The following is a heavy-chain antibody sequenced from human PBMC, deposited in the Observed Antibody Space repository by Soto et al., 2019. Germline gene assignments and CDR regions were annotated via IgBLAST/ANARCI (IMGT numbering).Heavy chain of an antibody. V-gene: IGHV5-51*01. J-gene: IGHJ3*02. Sequence: GESLKISCKGSGYSFTSYWIGWVRQMPGKGLEWMGIIYPGDSDTRYSPSFQGQVTISADKSISTAYLQWSSLKASDTAMYYCARRSYDFWSGPYAFDIWGQGTMVTVSS. D-gene: IGHD3-3*01. CDR3: ARRSYDFWSGPYAFDI. CDR1: GYSFTSYW. CDR2: IYPGDSDT.